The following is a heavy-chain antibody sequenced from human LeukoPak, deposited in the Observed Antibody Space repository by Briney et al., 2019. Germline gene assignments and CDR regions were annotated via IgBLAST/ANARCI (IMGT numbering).Heavy chain of an antibody. J-gene: IGHJ4*02. CDR1: GGTFCSYA. D-gene: IGHD2-2*01. CDR2: IIPIFGTA. Sequence: ASVKVSCKASGGTFCSYAISWVRQAPGQGLEWMGGIIPIFGTANYAQKFQGRVTITTDESTSTAYMELSSLRSEDTAVYYCARGCSSTSCPIDYWGQGTLVTVSS. CDR3: ARGCSSTSCPIDY. V-gene: IGHV1-69*05.